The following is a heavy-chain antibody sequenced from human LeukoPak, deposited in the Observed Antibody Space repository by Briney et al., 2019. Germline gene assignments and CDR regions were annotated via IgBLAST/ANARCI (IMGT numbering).Heavy chain of an antibody. CDR2: IIPIFVTA. D-gene: IGHD4-23*01. Sequence: SVKVSCKASGGTFSSYTISWVRQAPGQGLEWMGGIIPIFVTAKYAQKFQGRVTITTDESTSTAFMELSSLRFEDTGVYYCAREDGGLDYWGQGTLVTVSS. CDR3: AREDGGLDY. J-gene: IGHJ4*02. CDR1: GGTFSSYT. V-gene: IGHV1-69*05.